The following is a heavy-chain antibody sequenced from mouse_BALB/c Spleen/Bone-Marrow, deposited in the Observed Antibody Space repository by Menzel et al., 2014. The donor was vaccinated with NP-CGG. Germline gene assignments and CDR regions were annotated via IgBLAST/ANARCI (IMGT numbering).Heavy chain of an antibody. J-gene: IGHJ2*01. D-gene: IGHD2-4*01. Sequence: VTLKESGAELVKPGASVKLSCTASGFNIKDTYMHWVKQRPEQGLERIGRIDPANGNTKYDPKFQGKATITADTSSNTAYLQLSSLTSEDTAVYYCARFPYDYGGGDYWGQGTTLTVSS. CDR2: IDPANGNT. CDR3: ARFPYDYGGGDY. CDR1: GFNIKDTY. V-gene: IGHV14-3*02.